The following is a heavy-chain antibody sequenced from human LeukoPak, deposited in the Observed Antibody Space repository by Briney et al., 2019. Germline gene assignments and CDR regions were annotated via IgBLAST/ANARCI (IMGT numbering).Heavy chain of an antibody. Sequence: GGSLRLACAASGLTVSDAWVSWVRQAPGKGLEWVGRIKSKTAGGITDYAAPVKGRFTISREDSKNTLYLQMNSLKTEDTAVYFCTTEGVGGGAFNIWGQGTMVTVSS. V-gene: IGHV3-15*01. CDR2: IKSKTAGGIT. CDR1: GLTVSDAW. D-gene: IGHD3-3*01. CDR3: TTEGVGGGAFNI. J-gene: IGHJ3*02.